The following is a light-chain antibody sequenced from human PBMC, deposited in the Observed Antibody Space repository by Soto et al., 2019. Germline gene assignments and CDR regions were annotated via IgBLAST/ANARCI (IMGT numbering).Light chain of an antibody. Sequence: IQMTQSPSTLSASVGDRVTLTCRASQSISSWLAWYQQKPGKAPKLLIYEASTLQSGVPSRFSGSGSGTEFTLTISGLLPEDFAAYHCQQLYTLPFTFGQGTRLEIK. J-gene: IGKJ5*01. V-gene: IGKV1-5*01. CDR1: QSISSW. CDR3: QQLYTLPFT. CDR2: EAS.